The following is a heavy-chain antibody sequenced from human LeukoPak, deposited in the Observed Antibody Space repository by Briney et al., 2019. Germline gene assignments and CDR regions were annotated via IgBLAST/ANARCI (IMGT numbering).Heavy chain of an antibody. CDR1: GFTFDDYG. J-gene: IGHJ4*02. CDR2: INWNAGST. V-gene: IGHV3-20*04. D-gene: IGHD2-15*01. CDR3: ARSRGYCSGGSCYDFDY. Sequence: GGSLRLSCAASGFTFDDYGMSWVRPAPGMGLEWVSGINWNAGSTGYADSVKGRFTISRDNAKNSLYLQMNSLRAEDTALYYCARSRGYCSGGSCYDFDYWGQGTLVTVSS.